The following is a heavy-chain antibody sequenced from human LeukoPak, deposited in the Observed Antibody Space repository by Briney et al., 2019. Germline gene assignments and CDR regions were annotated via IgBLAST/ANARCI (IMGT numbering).Heavy chain of an antibody. CDR2: FDTEDGAT. CDR1: GYTLTELS. V-gene: IGHV1-24*01. Sequence: ASVKVSCTVSGYTLTELSMHWVRQAPGKGLEWMGGFDTEDGATIYAQKFQGRVTMTEDTSTYTAYMELSSLRSEDTAVYYCATGCSSTSCYAVRATVSWFDPWGQGTLVTVSS. CDR3: ATGCSSTSCYAVRATVSWFDP. D-gene: IGHD2-2*01. J-gene: IGHJ5*02.